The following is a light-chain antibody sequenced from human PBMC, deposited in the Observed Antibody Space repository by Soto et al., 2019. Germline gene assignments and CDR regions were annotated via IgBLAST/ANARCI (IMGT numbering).Light chain of an antibody. Sequence: EIVMTQSPATLSVSPGGRATLSCRASQSVSSYLAWYQQRPGQPPRLLIYRASTRATGIPARFSGSGSGTEFSRTISSLQSEDFAVYYCQQYSTWPPRYTFGQGTKLEI. CDR1: QSVSSY. CDR3: QQYSTWPPRYT. V-gene: IGKV3-15*01. J-gene: IGKJ2*01. CDR2: RAS.